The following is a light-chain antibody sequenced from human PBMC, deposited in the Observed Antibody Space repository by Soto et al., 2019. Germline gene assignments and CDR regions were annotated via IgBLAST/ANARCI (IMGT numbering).Light chain of an antibody. CDR1: QSISNY. J-gene: IGKJ4*01. V-gene: IGKV1-39*01. Sequence: DMEMTQSPSSLSASVGDRVTITCRASQSISNYLNWYQHKPGKVPKLLIYAAFSLQSGVPTRFSGSGSGTDFTLTIYSLQPEDFATYYCQQSYGTPLTFGGGTKIEIK. CDR3: QQSYGTPLT. CDR2: AAF.